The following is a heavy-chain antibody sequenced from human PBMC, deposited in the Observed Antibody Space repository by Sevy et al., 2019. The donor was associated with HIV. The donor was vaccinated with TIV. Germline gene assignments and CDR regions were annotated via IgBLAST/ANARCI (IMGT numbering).Heavy chain of an antibody. Sequence: GGSLRLSCAASGFTFSSYWMSWVRQAPGKGLEWVANIKQDGSEKYYVDSVKGRFTISRDNAKNSLYLKMNSLRAEDTAVYYCARGPYGSGSYYKGWFDPWGQGTLVTVSS. D-gene: IGHD3-10*01. CDR1: GFTFSSYW. V-gene: IGHV3-7*03. CDR2: IKQDGSEK. J-gene: IGHJ5*02. CDR3: ARGPYGSGSYYKGWFDP.